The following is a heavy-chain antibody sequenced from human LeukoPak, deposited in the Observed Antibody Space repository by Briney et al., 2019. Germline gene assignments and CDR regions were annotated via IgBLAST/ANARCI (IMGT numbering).Heavy chain of an antibody. CDR1: GGSFSGYY. Sequence: SETLSLTCAVYGGSFSGYYWSWIRQPPGKGLEWIGEIYHSGSTNYNPSLKSRVTISVDKSKNQFSLKLSSVAATDTAVYYCAGGYSSGPNYYFDYWGQGTLVTVSS. CDR3: AGGYSSGPNYYFDY. J-gene: IGHJ4*02. D-gene: IGHD6-19*01. V-gene: IGHV4-34*01. CDR2: IYHSGST.